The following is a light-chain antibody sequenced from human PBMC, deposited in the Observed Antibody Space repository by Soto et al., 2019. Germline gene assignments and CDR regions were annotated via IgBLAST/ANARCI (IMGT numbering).Light chain of an antibody. CDR3: SSYISISTV. CDR2: EVS. V-gene: IGLV2-14*01. CDR1: SSDVGGYNY. J-gene: IGLJ2*01. Sequence: QSVLTQPASVSGSPGQSITISCTGTSSDVGGYNYVSWYQQHPGKAPKLMIYEVSNRPSGVSNRFSGSKSGNTASLTISGLQAEDEADYYCSSYISISTVFGGGTKVTVL.